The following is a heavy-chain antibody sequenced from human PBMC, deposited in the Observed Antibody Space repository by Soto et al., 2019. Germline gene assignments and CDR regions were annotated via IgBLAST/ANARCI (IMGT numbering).Heavy chain of an antibody. CDR3: ARMATSGTLNWFDP. V-gene: IGHV1-8*01. Sequence: ASVKVSCKASGYICGNYDISWVRQGTGQGLEWMGWMNPNSGKGGYAQKFQGRVTMTRDTSTSTAYMELSSLTSDDTAIYYCARMATSGTLNWFDPWGQGTLVTVSS. CDR2: MNPNSGKG. J-gene: IGHJ5*02. CDR1: GYICGNYD.